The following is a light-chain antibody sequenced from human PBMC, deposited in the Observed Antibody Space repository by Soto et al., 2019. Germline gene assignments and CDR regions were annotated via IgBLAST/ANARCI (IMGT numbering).Light chain of an antibody. CDR1: SSDVGGYNY. Sequence: QSALTQPPSASGSPGQSVTISCTGTSSDVGGYNYVSWYQQHPGKAPKVIIYDVSKRPSGVPDRFSGSKSGNTASLTVSGRQAEDEADYYCGSHAGSSAVFGGGTKLTVL. V-gene: IGLV2-8*01. CDR3: GSHAGSSAV. CDR2: DVS. J-gene: IGLJ2*01.